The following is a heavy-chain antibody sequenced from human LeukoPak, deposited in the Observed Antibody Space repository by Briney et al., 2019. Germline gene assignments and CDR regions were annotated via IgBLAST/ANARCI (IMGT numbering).Heavy chain of an antibody. CDR1: GFTFSSYG. CDR2: ISYDGSNK. V-gene: IGHV3-30*18. J-gene: IGHJ5*02. Sequence: PGGSLRLSCAASGFTFSSYGMHWVRQAPGKGLGRVAVISYDGSNKYYADSVKGRFTISRDNSKNTLYLQMNSLRAEDTAVYYCAKDLSYHWGQGTLVTVSS. CDR3: AKDLSYH. D-gene: IGHD3-16*02.